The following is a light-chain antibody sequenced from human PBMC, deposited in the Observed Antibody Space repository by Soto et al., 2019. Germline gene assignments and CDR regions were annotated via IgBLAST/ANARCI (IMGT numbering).Light chain of an antibody. J-gene: IGKJ2*01. V-gene: IGKV1-39*01. Sequence: DIQMTQSPSSLSASVGDRVTITCRASQTISSYLNWYQQKPDKAPKLLIYAASSLQSGVPSRFSGSGSGTDFTLTISSLQPGVFATYYCQQSQSIPYTFGQGTKVEIK. CDR3: QQSQSIPYT. CDR1: QTISSY. CDR2: AAS.